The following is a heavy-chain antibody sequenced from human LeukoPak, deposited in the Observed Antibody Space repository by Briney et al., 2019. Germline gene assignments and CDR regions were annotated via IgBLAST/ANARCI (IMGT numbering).Heavy chain of an antibody. V-gene: IGHV1-69*13. CDR3: AVMVRGVHTYYYYYMDV. D-gene: IGHD3-10*01. Sequence: ASVKVSCKASGGTFSSYAISWVRQAPGQGLEWMGGIIPIFGTANYAQKFQGRVTITADESTSTAYMELSSLRSEDTAVYYCAVMVRGVHTYYYYYMDVWGKGTTVTISS. CDR2: IIPIFGTA. CDR1: GGTFSSYA. J-gene: IGHJ6*03.